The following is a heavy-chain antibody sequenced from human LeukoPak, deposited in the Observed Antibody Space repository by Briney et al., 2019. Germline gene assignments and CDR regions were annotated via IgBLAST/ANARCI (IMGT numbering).Heavy chain of an antibody. J-gene: IGHJ4*02. V-gene: IGHV4-59*01. D-gene: IGHD1-14*01. CDR3: AGMRITTPTVRTLDY. CDR2: IYYTGST. Sequence: SETLSLTCTASGGSMSTYYWTWIRQPPGKGLEWIEFIYYTGSTNYNPSLKSRVTISVDTSKNQFSLKLSSVTAADTAVYYCAGMRITTPTVRTLDYWGQGTLVTVSS. CDR1: GGSMSTYY.